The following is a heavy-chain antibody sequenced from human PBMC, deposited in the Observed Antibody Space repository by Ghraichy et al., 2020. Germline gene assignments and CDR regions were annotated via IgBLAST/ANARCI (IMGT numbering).Heavy chain of an antibody. CDR2: IYYTGSS. D-gene: IGHD3-3*01. J-gene: IGHJ5*01. V-gene: IGHV4-39*01. CDR3: SRHRRGDFWGGFPDS. CDR1: DDSITSTTYY. Sequence: SETLSLTCAVSDDSITSTTYYWGWIRQPPGKGLEWIGSIYYTGSSYYKPSLKSRFTISIDTSNQQFSLRLRSVTSAYTSIYYCSRHRRGDFWGGFPDSWGQGTLVTVSA.